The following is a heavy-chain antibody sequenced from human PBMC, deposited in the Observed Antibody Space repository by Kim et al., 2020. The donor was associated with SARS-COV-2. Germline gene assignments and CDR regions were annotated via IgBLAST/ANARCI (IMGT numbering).Heavy chain of an antibody. CDR1: GGSFSGYY. Sequence: SETLSLTCAVYGGSFSGYYWSWIRQPPGKGLEWIGEINHSGSTNYNPSLKSRVTISVDTSKNQFSLKLSSVTAADTAVYYCARDGSTSVTSYYYYYGMDV. CDR3: ARDGSTSVTSYYYYYGMDV. V-gene: IGHV4-34*01. J-gene: IGHJ6*01. CDR2: INHSGST. D-gene: IGHD2-2*01.